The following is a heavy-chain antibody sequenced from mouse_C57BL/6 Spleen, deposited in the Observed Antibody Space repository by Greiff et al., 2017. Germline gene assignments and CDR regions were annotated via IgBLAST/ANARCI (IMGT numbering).Heavy chain of an antibody. V-gene: IGHV1-63*01. CDR2: IYPGGGYT. J-gene: IGHJ4*01. D-gene: IGHD1-1*01. Sequence: VQLQESGAELVRPGTSVKMSCKASGYTFTNYWIGWAKQRPGHGLEWIGDIYPGGGYTNYNEKFKGKATLTADKSSSTAYMQFSSLTSEDSAIYYCARRGSRDYAMDYWGQGTSVTVSS. CDR3: ARRGSRDYAMDY. CDR1: GYTFTNYW.